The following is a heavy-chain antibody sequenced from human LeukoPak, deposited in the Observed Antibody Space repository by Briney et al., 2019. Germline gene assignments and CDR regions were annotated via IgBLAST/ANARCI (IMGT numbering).Heavy chain of an antibody. J-gene: IGHJ4*02. Sequence: GGSLRLSCAASGFTFRNYWMHWARQVPGKGLVWVSRINPDGTSPHYADSVKGRFTISRDNARNILYLQMNSLRVEDAAIYYCVRGTNDWTGIDYWGQGILVTVSS. CDR2: INPDGTSP. V-gene: IGHV3-74*01. CDR1: GFTFRNYW. D-gene: IGHD2-8*01. CDR3: VRGTNDWTGIDY.